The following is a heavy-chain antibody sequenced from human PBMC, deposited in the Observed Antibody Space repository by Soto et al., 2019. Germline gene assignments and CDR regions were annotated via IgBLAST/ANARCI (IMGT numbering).Heavy chain of an antibody. D-gene: IGHD2-2*01. CDR1: GYTFSNYG. J-gene: IGHJ3*01. CDR2: ISAFDGNT. V-gene: IGHV1-18*01. CDR3: ARDVQFQLLHDAIDL. Sequence: ASVKVSCKASGYTFSNYGVSWVRQAPGQGLEWMGWISAFDGNTNYTEKFQDRVTMTTDTSTGTAYMELRSLRSDDTAMYFCARDVQFQLLHDAIDLWGQGTMVTLSS.